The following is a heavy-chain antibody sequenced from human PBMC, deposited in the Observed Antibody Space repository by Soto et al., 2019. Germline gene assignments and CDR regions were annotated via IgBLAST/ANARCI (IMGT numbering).Heavy chain of an antibody. Sequence: QVQLQESGPGLVKPSETLSLTCTVSGGSIRSYYWSWIRQPPGKGLECIGYIYYSGSTNYNPSLKSRVTISVDTSKNQFSLKLSSVTAADTAIYYGARTYGDYVDYWGQGTLVTVSS. CDR1: GGSIRSYY. V-gene: IGHV4-59*08. D-gene: IGHD4-17*01. J-gene: IGHJ4*02. CDR3: ARTYGDYVDY. CDR2: IYYSGST.